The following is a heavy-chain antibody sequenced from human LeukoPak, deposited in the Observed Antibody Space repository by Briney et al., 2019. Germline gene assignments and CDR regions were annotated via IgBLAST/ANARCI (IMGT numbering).Heavy chain of an antibody. CDR2: ISGSGGNT. V-gene: IGHV3-23*01. J-gene: IGHJ4*02. CDR3: AKAAFSRTSYFDY. D-gene: IGHD3-3*02. Sequence: PRXSLRLSCAASGFTFSTYTMSWVRQAPGKGLEWVSAISGSGGNTYYADSVKGRFTISRDNSKNTLYLQMDSLRADDTAVYYCAKAAFSRTSYFDYWGQGTLVTASS. CDR1: GFTFSTYT.